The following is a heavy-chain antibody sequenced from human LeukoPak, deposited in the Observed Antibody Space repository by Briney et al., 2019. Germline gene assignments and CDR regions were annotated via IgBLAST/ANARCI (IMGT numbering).Heavy chain of an antibody. D-gene: IGHD2-15*01. CDR2: IYTSGST. V-gene: IGHV4-4*07. CDR1: GGSISSYY. CDR3: ARFRGTSSWHQEVFDY. J-gene: IGHJ4*02. Sequence: SETLSLTCTVAGGSISSYYWSWIRQPAGNGLEWIGRIYTSGSTNYNPSFKSRVTMSVDTSQGQFSLRLSSVTAADTAVYYCARFRGTSSWHQEVFDYWGQGAPVTVSS.